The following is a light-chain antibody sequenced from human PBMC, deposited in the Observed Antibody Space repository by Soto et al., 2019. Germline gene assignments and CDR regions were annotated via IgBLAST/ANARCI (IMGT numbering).Light chain of an antibody. CDR3: SSYTSSSTLNYV. Sequence: QSALTQPASVSGSPGQSITISCTGTSSDVGSYNLVSWYQQQPGKAPKLMIYEVSKRPSGVSNRFSGFKSGNTASLTISGLQAEDEADYYCSSYTSSSTLNYVFGTGTKVTVL. CDR1: SSDVGSYNL. CDR2: EVS. J-gene: IGLJ1*01. V-gene: IGLV2-14*02.